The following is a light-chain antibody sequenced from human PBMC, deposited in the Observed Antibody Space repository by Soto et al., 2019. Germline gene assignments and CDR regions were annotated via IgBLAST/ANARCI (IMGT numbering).Light chain of an antibody. CDR3: AAWDDSLNGHV. J-gene: IGLJ1*01. CDR1: SSNIGTSS. CDR2: TTN. V-gene: IGLV1-44*01. Sequence: QSVLTQPHSASGTPGQRVTISCSGSSSNIGTSSVHWFQQLPGTAPKLLISTTNQRPSGVPERFSGSKSGTSASLAISGLQSEDKADYYCAAWDDSLNGHVFVTGTKVTVL.